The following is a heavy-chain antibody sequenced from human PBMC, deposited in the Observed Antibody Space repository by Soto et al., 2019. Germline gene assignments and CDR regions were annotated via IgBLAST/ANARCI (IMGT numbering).Heavy chain of an antibody. CDR2: IYYSGST. Sequence: PSGTLSLTCTVSGGSISIYFWSWIRQPPGKGLEWIGYIYYSGSTNYNPSLKSRVTISVDTSKNQFSLKLSSVTAADTAVYYCARSDGRYWGQGTLVTVSS. CDR3: ARSDGRY. V-gene: IGHV4-59*01. CDR1: GGSISIYF. J-gene: IGHJ4*02.